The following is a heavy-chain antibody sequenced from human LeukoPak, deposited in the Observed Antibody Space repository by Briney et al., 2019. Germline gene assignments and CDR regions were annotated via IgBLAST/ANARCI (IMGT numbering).Heavy chain of an antibody. J-gene: IGHJ4*02. CDR3: VKGIVVVTARAFDY. Sequence: GGSPRLSCSASGFTFSSYAMHWARQAPGKGLEYVSAISSNGGSPYYADSVKGRFTISRDNSKNTLYLQMSSLRPEDTAVYYCVKGIVVVTARAFDYWGQGTLVTVSS. D-gene: IGHD2-21*02. V-gene: IGHV3-64D*06. CDR2: ISSNGGSP. CDR1: GFTFSSYA.